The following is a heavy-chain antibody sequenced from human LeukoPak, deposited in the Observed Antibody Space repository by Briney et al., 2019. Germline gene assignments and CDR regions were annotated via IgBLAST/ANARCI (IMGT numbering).Heavy chain of an antibody. J-gene: IGHJ6*03. CDR2: IYYSGST. CDR1: GGSISSYY. V-gene: IGHV4-59*01. CDR3: ARAHLGYYPLYYYYMDV. Sequence: SETLSLTCTVSGGSISSYYWSWIRQPPGKGLEWIGYIYYSGSTNYNPSLKSRVTISVDTSKNQFTLKLSSMTAADTAVYYCARAHLGYYPLYYYYMDVWGKGTTVTVSS. D-gene: IGHD3-3*01.